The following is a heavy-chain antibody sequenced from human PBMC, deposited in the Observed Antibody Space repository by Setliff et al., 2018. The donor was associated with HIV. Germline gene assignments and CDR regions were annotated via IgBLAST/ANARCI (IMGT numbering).Heavy chain of an antibody. V-gene: IGHV1-3*01. CDR1: GYSFPNYA. J-gene: IGHJ2*01. D-gene: IGHD4-4*01. CDR2: IKPASGDT. Sequence: ASVKVSCKASGYSFPNYAIHWVRLAPGQRLEWMGWIKPASGDTQYSQKFQGRVTITRDTSASTIYMELSSLRSEDTAVYYCARGGALTTDRYFDVWGRGTPVTVSS. CDR3: ARGGALTTDRYFDV.